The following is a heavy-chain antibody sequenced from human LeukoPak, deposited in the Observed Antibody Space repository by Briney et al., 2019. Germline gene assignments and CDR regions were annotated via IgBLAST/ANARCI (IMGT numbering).Heavy chain of an antibody. CDR2: IKQDGSEK. V-gene: IGHV3-7*01. CDR1: GFTFSSYG. J-gene: IGHJ3*02. D-gene: IGHD3-9*01. CDR3: ARGRLRYFDWLLRGDAFDS. Sequence: GGTLRLSCAASGFTFSSYGMSCVRQAPGKGLEWVANIKQDGSEKYYVDSVKGRFTISRDNAQNSLYLQINSLRAEDTAVYYCARGRLRYFDWLLRGDAFDSWGQGTMVTVSS.